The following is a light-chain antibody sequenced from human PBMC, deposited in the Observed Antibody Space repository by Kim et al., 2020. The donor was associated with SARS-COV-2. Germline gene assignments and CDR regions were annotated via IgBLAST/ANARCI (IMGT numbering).Light chain of an antibody. J-gene: IGKJ2*01. CDR1: QPIASY. Sequence: AAVGARVTSPCRASQPIASYLNWYQHKPGQAPKLLIYAASTLQHGVPSRFGGSGSETEVTLTIGGLQPEDFATYYCQQSYTLPRSFGQGTKVDIK. V-gene: IGKV1-39*01. CDR2: AAS. CDR3: QQSYTLPRS.